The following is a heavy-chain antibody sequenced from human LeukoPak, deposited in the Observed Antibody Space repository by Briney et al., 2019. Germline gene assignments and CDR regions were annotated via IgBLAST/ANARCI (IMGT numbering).Heavy chain of an antibody. J-gene: IGHJ4*02. Sequence: GASVKVSCKASGYTFTTHGITWVRQAPGQGLEWMGWISAYNGNTNYAQKFQGRVSMTTDTSTTTAYMEVRSLRSDDTAVYYCARALGGLSRYFDWTDGEFDYWGQGTLVTVSS. D-gene: IGHD3-9*01. CDR1: GYTFTTHG. CDR3: ARALGGLSRYFDWTDGEFDY. CDR2: ISAYNGNT. V-gene: IGHV1-18*01.